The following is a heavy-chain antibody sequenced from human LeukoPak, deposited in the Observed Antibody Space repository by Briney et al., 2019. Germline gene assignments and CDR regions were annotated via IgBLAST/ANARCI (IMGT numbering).Heavy chain of an antibody. V-gene: IGHV1-46*01. CDR3: ARDLAVADSGYYHGMDV. J-gene: IGHJ6*02. CDR2: IDPNGGST. Sequence: ASVKVSCKASGYTFTSYYILWVRQAPGQGLGWMGVIDPNGGSTSYAQKFQGRVTLTRDTSTSTVYMNLSSLRSEDTALYYCARDLAVADSGYYHGMDVWGQGTTVTVSS. D-gene: IGHD6-19*01. CDR1: GYTFTSYY.